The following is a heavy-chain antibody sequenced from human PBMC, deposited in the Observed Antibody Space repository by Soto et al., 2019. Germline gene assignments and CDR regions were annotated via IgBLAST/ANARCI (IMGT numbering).Heavy chain of an antibody. CDR2: ISGSGGST. CDR3: AKDTYSSSWSYYYYYMDV. CDR1: GFTFSSYA. J-gene: IGHJ6*03. Sequence: EVQLLESGGGLVQPGGSLRLSCAASGFTFSSYAMSWVRQAPGKGLEWVSAISGSGGSTYYEDSVKGRFTTSRDNSKNTLYLQMNSLRADDTAVYYCAKDTYSSSWSYYYYYMDVWGKGTTVTVSS. D-gene: IGHD6-13*01. V-gene: IGHV3-23*01.